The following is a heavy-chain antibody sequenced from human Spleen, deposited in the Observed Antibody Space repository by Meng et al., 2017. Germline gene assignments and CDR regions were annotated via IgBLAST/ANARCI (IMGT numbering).Heavy chain of an antibody. J-gene: IGHJ5*02. Sequence: QVQLVQAGAAEKKPGDPVKVSCKASGYMFTTYAMHWVRQAPGQSLEWMGWITPGSGNTKYSQKFQGRLTITTDTSASTAYMELSTLRSEDTAVYYCARDFTSGSSGDPWGQGTLVTVSS. CDR2: ITPGSGNT. D-gene: IGHD6-19*01. CDR3: ARDFTSGSSGDP. V-gene: IGHV1-3*05. CDR1: GYMFTTYA.